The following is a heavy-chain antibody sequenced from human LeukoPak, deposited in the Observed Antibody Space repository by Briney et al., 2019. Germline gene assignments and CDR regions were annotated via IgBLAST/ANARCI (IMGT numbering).Heavy chain of an antibody. D-gene: IGHD4/OR15-4a*01. CDR2: ITRSGDNT. CDR3: VRGSSANYDT. V-gene: IGHV3-23*01. J-gene: IGHJ5*02. Sequence: GAPLRLSCAASGFTFSSYAMCWARQAPGKGLQWVSSITRSGDNTYYADSVKGRFTISRDNTKNTLHLQVNSLRAEDTAVYYCVRGSSANYDTWGQGTLVTVSS. CDR1: GFTFSSYA.